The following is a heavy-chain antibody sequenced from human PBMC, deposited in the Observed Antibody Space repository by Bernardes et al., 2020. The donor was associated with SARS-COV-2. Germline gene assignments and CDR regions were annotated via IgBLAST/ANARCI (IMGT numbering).Heavy chain of an antibody. CDR2: INSDGSST. CDR1: GFTFSSYW. J-gene: IGHJ6*02. V-gene: IGHV3-74*01. CDR3: ARFSNYYYYYGMDV. Sequence: GGSLRLSCAASGFTFSSYWMHWVRQAPGKGLVWVSRINSDGSSTSYADSVKGRFTISRDNAKNTLYLQMNSLRAEDTAVYYCARFSNYYYYYGMDVWGQGTTATVSS.